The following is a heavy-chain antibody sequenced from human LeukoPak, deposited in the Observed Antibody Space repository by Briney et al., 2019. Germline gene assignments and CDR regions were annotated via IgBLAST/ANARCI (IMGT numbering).Heavy chain of an antibody. J-gene: IGHJ6*03. Sequence: PSETLSLTCTVSGGSISSSSYYWGWIRQPPGKGLEWIGSIYYSGSTYYNPSLKSRVTISVDTSKNQFSLKLSSVTAADTAVYYCARHKEYYYYYMDVWGKGTTATVSS. CDR3: ARHKEYYYYYMDV. CDR1: GGSISSSSYY. CDR2: IYYSGST. V-gene: IGHV4-39*01.